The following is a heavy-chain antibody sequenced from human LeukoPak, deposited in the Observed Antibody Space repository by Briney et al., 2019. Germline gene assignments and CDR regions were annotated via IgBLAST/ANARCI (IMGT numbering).Heavy chain of an antibody. V-gene: IGHV1-69*05. J-gene: IGHJ3*02. CDR2: IIPIFGTA. D-gene: IGHD3-16*01. CDR1: GGTFSSYA. Sequence: ASXXVSCKASGGTFSSYAISWVRQAPGQGLERMGRIIPIFGTANYAQKFQGRVTINTDESTSTAYMELSSLRSEDTAVYYCARVWARLESTNAFDIWGQGTMVTVSS. CDR3: ARVWARLESTNAFDI.